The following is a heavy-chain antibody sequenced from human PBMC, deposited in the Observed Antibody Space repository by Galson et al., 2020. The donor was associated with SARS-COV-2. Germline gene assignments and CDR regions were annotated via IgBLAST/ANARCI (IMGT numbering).Heavy chain of an antibody. J-gene: IGHJ2*01. CDR2: ISSSSSYI. CDR3: ARDGGYDYVWGTNWYFDR. D-gene: IGHD3-16*01. Sequence: GESLKISCAASGFTFSSYSMNWVRQAPGKGLEWVSSISSSSSYIYYADSVKGRFTISRDNAKNSLYLQMNSLRAEDTAVYYCARDGGYDYVWGTNWYFDRWGRGTLVTVSS. CDR1: GFTFSSYS. V-gene: IGHV3-21*01.